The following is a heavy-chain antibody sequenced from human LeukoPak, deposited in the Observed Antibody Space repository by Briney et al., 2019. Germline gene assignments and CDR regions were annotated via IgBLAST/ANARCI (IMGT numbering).Heavy chain of an antibody. D-gene: IGHD3-22*01. CDR3: ARGDASGYPDY. CDR1: GGSISSSNW. Sequence: SGTLSLTCAVSGGSISSSNWWSWVRQSPGKGLEWIGEIYQSGRTNYKPSLKSRVTISVNKSNNQLSLKLSSVTAADTAVYYCARGDASGYPDYWGQGTLVTVSS. CDR2: IYQSGRT. J-gene: IGHJ4*02. V-gene: IGHV4-4*02.